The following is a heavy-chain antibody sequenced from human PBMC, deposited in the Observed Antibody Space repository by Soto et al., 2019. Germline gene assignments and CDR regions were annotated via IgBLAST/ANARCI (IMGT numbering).Heavy chain of an antibody. CDR1: GGSFSGYY. D-gene: IGHD3-22*01. CDR3: ARGRRNYYDSSGYFPLAFDI. CDR2: INHSGST. Sequence: SETLSLTCAVYGGSFSGYYWSWICQPPGKGLEWIGEINHSGSTNYNPSLKSRVTISVDTSKNQFSLKLSSVTAADTAVYYCARGRRNYYDSSGYFPLAFDIWGQGTMVTVSS. V-gene: IGHV4-34*01. J-gene: IGHJ3*02.